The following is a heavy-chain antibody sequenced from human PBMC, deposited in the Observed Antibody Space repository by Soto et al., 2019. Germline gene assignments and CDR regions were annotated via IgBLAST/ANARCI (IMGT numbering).Heavy chain of an antibody. J-gene: IGHJ6*02. Sequence: QVQLVQSGAEVQKPGASVRVSCKASGYTFSAYAIHWVRQAPGQRLEWMGFINAGNGNTKYSQKFQATVTITRDTSVSTAYMELSSLRSEDTAVYYCARDQDVYGDSPSAGMDVWGQGTTVTVSS. CDR2: INAGNGNT. CDR1: GYTFSAYA. V-gene: IGHV1-3*01. CDR3: ARDQDVYGDSPSAGMDV. D-gene: IGHD4-17*01.